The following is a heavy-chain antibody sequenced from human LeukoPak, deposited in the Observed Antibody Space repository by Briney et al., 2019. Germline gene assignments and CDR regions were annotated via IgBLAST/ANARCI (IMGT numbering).Heavy chain of an antibody. J-gene: IGHJ4*02. CDR2: IYSGGST. Sequence: GGSLRLSCAASGFTVSSNYMSWVRQAPGKGLEWVSVIYSGGSTYYADSVKGRFAISRDNSKNTLYLQMNSLRAEDTAVYYCARLDSGSLDYWGQGTLVTVSS. V-gene: IGHV3-66*02. D-gene: IGHD1-26*01. CDR1: GFTVSSNY. CDR3: ARLDSGSLDY.